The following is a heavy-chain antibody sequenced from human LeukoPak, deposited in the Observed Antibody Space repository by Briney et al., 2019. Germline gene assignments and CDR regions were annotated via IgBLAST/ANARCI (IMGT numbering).Heavy chain of an antibody. CDR1: KFTFSSYW. D-gene: IGHD3-16*01. J-gene: IGHJ4*02. CDR3: ARGTYYYEF. CDR2: MNQLGNEK. V-gene: IGHV3-7*04. Sequence: GGSLRLSCAASKFTFSSYWMSWVRQAPGKGLECGAYMNQLGNEKNYLDSVKGGFTISRDNAKNSLYLQMTSLRAEDTAVYYCARGTYYYEFWGQGTLVTVSS.